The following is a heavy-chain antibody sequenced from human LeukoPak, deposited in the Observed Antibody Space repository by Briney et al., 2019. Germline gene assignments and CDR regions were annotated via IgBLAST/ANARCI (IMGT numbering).Heavy chain of an antibody. D-gene: IGHD3-10*01. CDR3: ARRQRTLLWFGELLTNFDY. CDR1: GFTFSSYW. V-gene: IGHV3-7*01. Sequence: GGSLRLSCAASGFTFSSYWMSWIRQAPGKGLEWVANIKQDGSEKYYVDSVKGRFTIFRDNAKNSLYLQMNSLRAEDTAVYYCARRQRTLLWFGELLTNFDYWGQGTLVTVSS. J-gene: IGHJ4*02. CDR2: IKQDGSEK.